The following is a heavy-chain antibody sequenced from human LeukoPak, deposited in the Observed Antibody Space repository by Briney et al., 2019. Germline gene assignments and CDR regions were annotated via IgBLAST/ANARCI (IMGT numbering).Heavy chain of an antibody. CDR1: GFTFSNYA. J-gene: IGHJ3*01. Sequence: PGGSLRLACAGSGFTFSNYAMMWVRQAPGKGLEWVSAIGGAGGNTHYAESVKGRFTISRDNSKNTLFLQMNSLRADDTAVYYCAKDPNGDHIGAFDFWGQGTMVSVSS. CDR3: AKDPNGDHIGAFDF. CDR2: IGGAGGNT. D-gene: IGHD4-17*01. V-gene: IGHV3-23*01.